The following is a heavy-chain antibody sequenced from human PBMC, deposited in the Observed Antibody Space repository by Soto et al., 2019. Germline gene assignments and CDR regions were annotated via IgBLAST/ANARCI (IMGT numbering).Heavy chain of an antibody. J-gene: IGHJ3*02. CDR3: ARLHLPALQGAFDI. D-gene: IGHD2-2*01. V-gene: IGHV4-4*07. CDR2: ISTSGRT. Sequence: QVQLQESGPGLVKPSETLSLTCSVSDGSINSDYWTWIRQSAGKGLEWIGRISTSGRTTYNPSLKSRVTMSIDTSRNQFSLTLISVTAADTALSSCARLHLPALQGAFDIWGQGTMVTVSS. CDR1: DGSINSDY.